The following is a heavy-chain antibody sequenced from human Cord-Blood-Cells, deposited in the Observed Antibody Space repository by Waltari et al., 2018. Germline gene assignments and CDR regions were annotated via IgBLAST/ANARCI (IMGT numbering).Heavy chain of an antibody. CDR2: INHSGNT. V-gene: IGHV4-34*01. CDR3: ARERPLIGYDSSGYYYIHDY. J-gene: IGHJ4*02. Sequence: QVQLQQWGAGLLKPSETLSLTCAVYGGSFSGYYWSWICQPPGKGLEWIGEINHSGNTNYNPTLKSRVTISVDTSKNQFSLKLSSVTAADTAVYYCARERPLIGYDSSGYYYIHDYWGQGTLVTVSS. CDR1: GGSFSGYY. D-gene: IGHD3-22*01.